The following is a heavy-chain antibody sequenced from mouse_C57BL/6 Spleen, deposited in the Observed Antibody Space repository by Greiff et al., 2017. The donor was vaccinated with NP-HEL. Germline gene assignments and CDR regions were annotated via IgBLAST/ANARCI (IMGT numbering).Heavy chain of an antibody. CDR1: GYTFTSYW. Sequence: EVKLVESGTVLARPGASVKMSCKTSGYTFTSYWMHWVKQRPGQGLEWIGAIYPGNSDTSYNQKFKGKAKLTAVTSASTAYMELSSLTNEDSAVYYCTRSGIYYGNPYWYFDVWGTGTTVTVSS. CDR3: TRSGIYYGNPYWYFDV. CDR2: IYPGNSDT. D-gene: IGHD2-1*01. J-gene: IGHJ1*03. V-gene: IGHV1-5*01.